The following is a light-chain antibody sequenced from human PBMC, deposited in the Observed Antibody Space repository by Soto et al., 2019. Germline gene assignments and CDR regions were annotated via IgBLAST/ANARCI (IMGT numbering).Light chain of an antibody. J-gene: IGLJ2*01. CDR1: ISDVGDYNY. CDR2: EVS. V-gene: IGLV2-8*01. CDR3: CSYAGSTTVT. Sequence: QSALTQPPSASGSPGQSVTISCTGTISDVGDYNYVSWYQQHPGRAPKLLIYEVSQRPSGVPARFSGSKSGNTASLTVSGLQAEDEADYYCCSYAGSTTVTFGGGTKVTVL.